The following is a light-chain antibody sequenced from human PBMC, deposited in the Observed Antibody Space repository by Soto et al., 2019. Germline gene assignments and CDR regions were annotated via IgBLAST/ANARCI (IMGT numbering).Light chain of an antibody. Sequence: EIVMTQSPVSLPVTPGESASISCRSSQTLLYRNGNNYLNWYLQKPGQSPQLLIFLASNRASGVPDRCSGSGSVTDFTLRISRVEAGDVGVYYCMQALQSPLTFGGGTKVEIK. J-gene: IGKJ4*01. CDR1: QTLLYRNGNNY. V-gene: IGKV2-28*01. CDR2: LAS. CDR3: MQALQSPLT.